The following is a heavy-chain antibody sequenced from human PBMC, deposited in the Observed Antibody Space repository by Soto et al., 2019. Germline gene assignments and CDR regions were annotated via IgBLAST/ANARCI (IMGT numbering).Heavy chain of an antibody. CDR1: GYTFTSYS. CDR2: INPGGGST. J-gene: IGHJ3*01. D-gene: IGHD6-13*01. V-gene: IGHV1-46*03. Sequence: ASVKVSCKSSGYTFTSYSIHCVRQVPGQALEWMGMINPGGGSTTYAQKFQGRVTMSRDTSTSTVYMELSSLRSEDTAVYYCARVIGAAGVWGQGTMVTVSS. CDR3: ARVIGAAGV.